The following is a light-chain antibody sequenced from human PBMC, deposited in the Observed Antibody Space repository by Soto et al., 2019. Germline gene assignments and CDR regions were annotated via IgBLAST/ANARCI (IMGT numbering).Light chain of an antibody. CDR3: YSYSGSYTWV. Sequence: QSVLTQPRSVSGSPGQSVTISCTGTSGDVGAYTHVSWYQQHPGKAPKLIIYDVDKRPSGVPDRLSGSKSGNTASLTISGLQAEDEADYYCYSYSGSYTWVFGGGTKLTVL. J-gene: IGLJ3*02. CDR1: SGDVGAYTH. V-gene: IGLV2-11*01. CDR2: DVD.